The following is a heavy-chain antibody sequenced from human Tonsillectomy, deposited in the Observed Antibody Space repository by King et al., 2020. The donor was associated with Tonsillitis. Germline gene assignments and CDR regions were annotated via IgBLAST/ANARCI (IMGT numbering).Heavy chain of an antibody. CDR3: RFTGSGGQTPLDY. V-gene: IGHV3-23*04. CDR1: GFTFSSYA. CDR2: ISGSGGST. J-gene: IGHJ4*02. D-gene: IGHD2-15*01. Sequence: VQLVESGGGLVQPGGSLRLSCAASGFTFSSYAMSWVRQAPGKGLAWVSAISGSGGSTYYADSVKGRFTISSDNSKNQLYLQMNSLRAEDTAGYYCRFTGSGGQTPLDYWGQGTLVTVSS.